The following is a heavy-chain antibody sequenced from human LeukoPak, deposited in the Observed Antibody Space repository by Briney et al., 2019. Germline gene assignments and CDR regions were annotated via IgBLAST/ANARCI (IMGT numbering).Heavy chain of an antibody. V-gene: IGHV4-59*01. CDR3: ARGYSSSWYWFDP. CDR2: IYYSGST. Sequence: SETLSLTCTVSGGSISSYYWSWIRQPPGKGLEWIGYIYYSGSTNYNPSLKSRATISVDTSKTQFSLKLSSVTAADTAVYYCARGYSSSWYWFDPWGQGTLVTVSS. J-gene: IGHJ5*02. CDR1: GGSISSYY. D-gene: IGHD6-13*01.